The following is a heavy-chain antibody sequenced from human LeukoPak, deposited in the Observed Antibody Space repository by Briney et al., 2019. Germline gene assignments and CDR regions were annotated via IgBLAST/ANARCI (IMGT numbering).Heavy chain of an antibody. J-gene: IGHJ2*01. CDR3: ARDGGVVIMVFDL. V-gene: IGHV4-61*02. CDR1: GGSISSGSYY. CDR2: IYTSGST. D-gene: IGHD3-3*01. Sequence: PSQTLSLTCTVSGGSISSGSYYWSWIRQPAGKGLEWIGRIYTSGSTNYNPSLKSRVTISVDTSKNQFSLKLSSVTAADTAVYYCARDGGVVIMVFDLWGRGTLVTVSS.